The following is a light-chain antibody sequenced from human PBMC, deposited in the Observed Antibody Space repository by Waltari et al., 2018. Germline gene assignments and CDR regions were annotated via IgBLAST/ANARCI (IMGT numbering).Light chain of an antibody. J-gene: IGKJ1*01. Sequence: DIQTTQSTSTLSASVGDRVTITCRASQSISNWLVWYQQKPGRAPKLLIYKASTLETGVPSRFSGSGSGTECTLTISNLQPDDFATYYCQQYNYYWTFGQGTKVEI. V-gene: IGKV1-5*03. CDR2: KAS. CDR1: QSISNW. CDR3: QQYNYYWT.